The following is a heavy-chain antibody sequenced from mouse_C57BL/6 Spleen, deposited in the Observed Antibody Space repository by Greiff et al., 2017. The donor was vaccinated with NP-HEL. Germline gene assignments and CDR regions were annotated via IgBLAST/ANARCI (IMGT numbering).Heavy chain of an antibody. J-gene: IGHJ1*03. D-gene: IGHD2-3*01. Sequence: QVQLQQPGAELVMPGASVKLSCKASGYTFTSYWMHWVKQRPGQGLEWIGEIDPSDSYTNYNQKFKGKSTLTVDKSSSTAYMQLSSLTSEDSAVYYCARSGWLPPYWYFDVWGTGTTVTVSS. CDR3: ARSGWLPPYWYFDV. CDR1: GYTFTSYW. V-gene: IGHV1-69*01. CDR2: IDPSDSYT.